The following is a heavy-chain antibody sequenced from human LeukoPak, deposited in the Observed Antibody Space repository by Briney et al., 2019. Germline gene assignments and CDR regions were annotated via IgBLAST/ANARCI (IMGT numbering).Heavy chain of an antibody. CDR1: GGSFSGYY. J-gene: IGHJ5*02. D-gene: IGHD3-10*01. V-gene: IGHV4-34*01. CDR3: ARRSGYYGSGSWNWFDP. CDR2: INHSGST. Sequence: PSETLSLTCAVYGGSFSGYYWSWIRQPPGKGLEWIGEINHSGSTNYNPPLKSRVTISVDTTKNQFSLKLSSLTAADTAVYYCARRSGYYGSGSWNWFDPWGQGTLVTVSS.